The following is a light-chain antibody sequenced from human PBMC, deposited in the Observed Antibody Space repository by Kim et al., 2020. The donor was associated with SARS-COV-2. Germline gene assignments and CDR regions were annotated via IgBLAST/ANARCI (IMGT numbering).Light chain of an antibody. CDR1: KLGDRN. CDR3: QAWDSVTHVV. J-gene: IGLJ2*01. V-gene: IGLV3-1*01. CDR2: QDT. Sequence: SYVLTQPPSVSVSPGQTACITCSGDKLGDRNVCWYQQKPGQSPVLVVYQDTQRPSGIPERFSGSNSGNTATLTISGTQTMDEADYYCQAWDSVTHVVFGGGTQLTVL.